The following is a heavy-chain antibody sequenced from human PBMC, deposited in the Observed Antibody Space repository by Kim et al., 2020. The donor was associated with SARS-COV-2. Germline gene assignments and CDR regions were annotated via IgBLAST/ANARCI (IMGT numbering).Heavy chain of an antibody. Sequence: ASVKVSCKASGYTFTGYYMHWVRQAPGQGLEWMGRINPNSGGTNYAQKFQGRVTMTRDTSISTAYMELSRLRSDDTAVYYCARVSVGGSSSSGRAYYYYGMDVWGQGTTVTVSS. CDR2: INPNSGGT. CDR3: ARVSVGGSSSSGRAYYYYGMDV. D-gene: IGHD6-6*01. CDR1: GYTFTGYY. V-gene: IGHV1-2*06. J-gene: IGHJ6*02.